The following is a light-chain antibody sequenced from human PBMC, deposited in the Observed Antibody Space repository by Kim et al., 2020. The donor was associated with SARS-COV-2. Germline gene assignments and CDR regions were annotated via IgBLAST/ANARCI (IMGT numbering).Light chain of an antibody. J-gene: IGKJ4*01. CDR1: QSIGTR. CDR2: AAS. CDR3: QQSYSTPWLS. Sequence: IQMTQSPSSLAATVGDRITIACRASQSIGTRLNWYQQRPGKAPKLLIYAASSLQSGVPSRFSGTGYGTDFTLTISSLQPEDFATYYCQQSYSTPWLSFGGGTKVDIK. V-gene: IGKV1-39*01.